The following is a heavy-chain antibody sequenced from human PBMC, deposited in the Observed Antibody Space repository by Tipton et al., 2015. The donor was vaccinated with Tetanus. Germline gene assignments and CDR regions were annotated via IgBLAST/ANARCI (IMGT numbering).Heavy chain of an antibody. Sequence: SLRLSCAASGFTFSSFPMTWVRQVPGRGLEWVSLISASGGTTYYSDSVKGRFTIARDNSKNTLYLQMSSLRAGDTALYYCAKARTVLSDWFDTWGQGTLATVSS. CDR3: AKARTVLSDWFDT. V-gene: IGHV3-23*01. J-gene: IGHJ5*02. CDR1: GFTFSSFP. D-gene: IGHD1-14*01. CDR2: ISASGGTT.